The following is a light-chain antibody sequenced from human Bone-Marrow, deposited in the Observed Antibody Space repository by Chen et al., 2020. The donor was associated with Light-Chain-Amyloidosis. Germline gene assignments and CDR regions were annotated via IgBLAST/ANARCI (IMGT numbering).Light chain of an antibody. Sequence: QSALTQPRSVSGSPGQSVTMSCTGTSSNIGTYDSISWFQQHPGKAPKLIIYDVFKRPSGVPDRFSGSKSGNSASLTISGLQDEDEANYFCCSYIGNYKFLFGGGTKLTVL. V-gene: IGLV2-11*01. J-gene: IGLJ2*01. CDR3: CSYIGNYKFL. CDR2: DVF. CDR1: SSNIGTYDS.